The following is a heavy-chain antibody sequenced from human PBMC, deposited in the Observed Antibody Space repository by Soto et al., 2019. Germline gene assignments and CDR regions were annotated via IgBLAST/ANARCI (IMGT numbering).Heavy chain of an antibody. V-gene: IGHV4-31*03. CDR2: NYYSGIT. J-gene: IGHJ6*02. CDR1: GGSISSGGYY. D-gene: IGHD3-22*01. Sequence: QVQLQESGPGLVKPSQTLSLTCTVSGGSISSGGYYWTWIRQHPGKGLEWIGYNYYSGITYYNPSLTSRVTSVLDTYKNTFPLTMCSVTAADSAVYYCARGSMIAGLDYGMAVWGQGPTVTVSS. CDR3: ARGSMIAGLDYGMAV.